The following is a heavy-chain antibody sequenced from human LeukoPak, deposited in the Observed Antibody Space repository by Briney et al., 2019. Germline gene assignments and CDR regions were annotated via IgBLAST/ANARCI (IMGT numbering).Heavy chain of an antibody. CDR3: ARVHVNSGYYFGDAFDI. CDR1: GYSITRGSY. Sequence: PSETLSLTCTVSGYSITRGSYWGWIRPPPGKGLEWIANIYHSGSTHYNPSLKSRVTISIDTSKNQFSLKLSSVTAADTAIYYCARVHVNSGYYFGDAFDIWGQGTMVTVSS. CDR2: IYHSGST. J-gene: IGHJ3*02. V-gene: IGHV4-38-2*02. D-gene: IGHD3-22*01.